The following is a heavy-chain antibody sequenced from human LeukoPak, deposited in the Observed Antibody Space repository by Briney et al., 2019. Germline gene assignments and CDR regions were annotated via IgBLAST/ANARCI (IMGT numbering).Heavy chain of an antibody. V-gene: IGHV3-23*01. CDR2: LSASGGGT. D-gene: IGHD3-16*02. CDR1: GVTLSNYG. CDR3: AKRGVVIRVILVGFHKEAYYFDS. J-gene: IGHJ4*02. Sequence: GGSLRLSCAVSGVTLSNYGMAWVRQAPGKGLEWVASLSASGGGTSYADSVRGRFTISRDNAKNTLYLQMNSLRAEDTAVYFCAKRGVVIRVILVGFHKEAYYFDSWGQGVLVTVSS.